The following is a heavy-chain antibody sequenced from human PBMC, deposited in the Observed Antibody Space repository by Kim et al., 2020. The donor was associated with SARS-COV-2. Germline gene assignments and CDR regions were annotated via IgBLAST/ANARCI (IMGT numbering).Heavy chain of an antibody. D-gene: IGHD2-2*01. CDR2: INHGGSA. Sequence: SETLSLTCGVFGGSFNDYYWSWIRQPPGKGLEWIGEINHGGSARYNPSLKSRVTLSVDTSKNQFSLKLTSVTAADAAVYFCARGSCGTTSCSLFPRSYYYFSGMDVWGQGTTVTVSS. CDR3: ARGSCGTTSCSLFPRSYYYFSGMDV. J-gene: IGHJ6*01. V-gene: IGHV4-34*01. CDR1: GGSFNDYY.